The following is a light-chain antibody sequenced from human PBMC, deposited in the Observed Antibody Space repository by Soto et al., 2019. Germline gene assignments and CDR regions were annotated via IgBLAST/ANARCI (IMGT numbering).Light chain of an antibody. Sequence: EIVLTQSPGNLSLSPGERATLSCRASQSVRSNYLAWYQHRPGQAPRLLIYGASSRATGIPDRFSGSGSGTDFTLTISRLEPEDFAVYYCQQYGSSWTFGQGTKVEIK. CDR3: QQYGSSWT. CDR2: GAS. J-gene: IGKJ1*01. V-gene: IGKV3-20*01. CDR1: QSVRSNY.